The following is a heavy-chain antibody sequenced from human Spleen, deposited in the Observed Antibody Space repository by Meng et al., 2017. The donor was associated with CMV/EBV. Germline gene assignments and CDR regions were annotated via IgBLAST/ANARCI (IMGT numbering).Heavy chain of an antibody. CDR2: IFYNGNM. CDR3: ARHGDPNWFDP. Sequence: SETLSLTCKVSGGSIRVNDLYWGWIRPPPGKGLQWIASIFYNGNMYYNPSLKSRVTMSVDTSKNQFSLRLTSVTAADTAMYYCARHGDPNWFDPWGRGTLVTVSS. V-gene: IGHV4-39*01. J-gene: IGHJ5*02. CDR1: GGSIRVNDLY. D-gene: IGHD3-10*01.